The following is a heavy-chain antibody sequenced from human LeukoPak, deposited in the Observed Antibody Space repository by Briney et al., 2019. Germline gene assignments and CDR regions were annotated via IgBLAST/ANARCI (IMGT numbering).Heavy chain of an antibody. CDR1: GGSISSYY. V-gene: IGHV4-59*01. CDR2: IYYSGST. D-gene: IGHD1-26*01. CDR3: ARGRGVGATSYWFDP. Sequence: PSETLSLTCTVFGGSISSYYWSWIRQPPGKGLEWIGYIYYSGSTNYNLSLKSRVTISVDTSKNQFSLKLSSVTAADTAVYYCARGRGVGATSYWFDPWGQGTLVTVSS. J-gene: IGHJ5*02.